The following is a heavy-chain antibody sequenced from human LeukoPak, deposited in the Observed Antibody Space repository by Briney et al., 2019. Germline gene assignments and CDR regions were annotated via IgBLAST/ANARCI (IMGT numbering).Heavy chain of an antibody. CDR2: ISGSGGST. CDR1: GFTFSSYA. CDR3: CYGDYLDAFDI. V-gene: IGHV3-23*01. J-gene: IGHJ3*02. Sequence: GGSLRLSCAASGFTFSSYAMSWVRQAPGKGLEWVSAISGSGGSTYYADSVKGRFAISRDNSKNTLYLQMNSLRAEDTAVYYCCYGDYLDAFDIWGQGTMVTVSS. D-gene: IGHD4-17*01.